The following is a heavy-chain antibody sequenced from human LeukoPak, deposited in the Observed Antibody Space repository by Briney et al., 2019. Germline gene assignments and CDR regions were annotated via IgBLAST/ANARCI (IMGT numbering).Heavy chain of an antibody. CDR1: GFTFSNYW. D-gene: IGHD3-22*01. J-gene: IGHJ4*02. CDR3: ASNYYDSSAYVY. V-gene: IGHV3-74*01. CDR2: INSDESSP. Sequence: GGSLRLSCAASGFTFSNYWMHWVRQAPGKGLLWVSRINSDESSPSYADSVKGRFTISRDNAKNTLYLQMNSLRAEDTAVYYCASNYYDSSAYVYWGQGTLVTVTS.